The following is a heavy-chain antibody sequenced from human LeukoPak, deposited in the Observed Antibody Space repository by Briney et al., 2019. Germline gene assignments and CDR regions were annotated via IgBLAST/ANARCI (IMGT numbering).Heavy chain of an antibody. Sequence: AGGSLRLSCAVSGFTLSNYGMSWVRQAPGKGLEWVSGISGGGGSTYYADSVKGRLTISRDNSKNTLYLQMDSLRAEDTAVYYCAKVGIRISLIVVVFTTADDWYFDLWGRGTLVTVSS. J-gene: IGHJ2*01. CDR2: ISGGGGST. V-gene: IGHV3-23*01. D-gene: IGHD3-22*01. CDR1: GFTLSNYG. CDR3: AKVGIRISLIVVVFTTADDWYFDL.